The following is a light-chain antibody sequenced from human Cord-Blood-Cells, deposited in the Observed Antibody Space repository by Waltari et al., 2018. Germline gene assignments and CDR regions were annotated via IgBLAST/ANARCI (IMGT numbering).Light chain of an antibody. J-gene: IGKJ1*01. V-gene: IGKV4-1*01. Sequence: DIVMTQSPDSLAVSLGERATINCKSSQSVLYSSNNKNYLAWYQQKPGQPPKLLIYCASTRECGVPDRFSGSGSGTEFTLTISSLEAEDVAVYYCQQYYSTPTFGQGTKVEIK. CDR2: CAS. CDR3: QQYYSTPT. CDR1: QSVLYSSNNKNY.